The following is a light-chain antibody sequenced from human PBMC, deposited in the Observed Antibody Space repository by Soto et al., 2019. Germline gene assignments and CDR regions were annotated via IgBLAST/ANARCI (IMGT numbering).Light chain of an antibody. CDR2: DAS. CDR3: QQYNSYSQT. Sequence: DIQMTQSPSTLSASVGDRVTITCRASQSISSWLAWYQQKPGKAPKLLIYDASSLKSGVPSRFSSSGSGTEFTLTISSLQPDDFATYYCQQYNSYSQTFGQGTKLEIK. J-gene: IGKJ2*01. CDR1: QSISSW. V-gene: IGKV1-5*01.